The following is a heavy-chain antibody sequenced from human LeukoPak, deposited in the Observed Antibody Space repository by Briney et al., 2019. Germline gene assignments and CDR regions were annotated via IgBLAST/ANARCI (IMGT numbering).Heavy chain of an antibody. J-gene: IGHJ3*02. CDR3: ARQDIVGAIDAFDI. V-gene: IGHV4-30-4*01. D-gene: IGHD2-15*01. Sequence: SQTLSLTCTVSGGSISSGDYYWSWIRQPPGKGLEWIGYIYYSGSTYYNPSLKSRVTISVDTSKNQFSLKLSSVTAADTAVYYCARQDIVGAIDAFDIWGQGTMVTVSS. CDR2: IYYSGST. CDR1: GGSISSGDYY.